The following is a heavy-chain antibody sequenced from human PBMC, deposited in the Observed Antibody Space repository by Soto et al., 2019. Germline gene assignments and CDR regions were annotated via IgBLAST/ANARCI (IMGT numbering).Heavy chain of an antibody. CDR2: INHSGST. Sequence: PSETLSLTCAVYGGSFSGYYWSWIRQPPGKGLEWIGEINHSGSTNYNPSLKSRVTISVDTSKNQFSLKLSSVTAADTAVYYCARAGARTGVPARAPSTNIDPWGQGTLVTVSS. CDR1: GGSFSGYY. J-gene: IGHJ5*02. V-gene: IGHV4-34*01. CDR3: ARAGARTGVPARAPSTNIDP. D-gene: IGHD2-2*01.